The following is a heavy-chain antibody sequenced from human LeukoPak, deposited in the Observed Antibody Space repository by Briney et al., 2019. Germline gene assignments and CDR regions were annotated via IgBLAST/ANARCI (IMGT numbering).Heavy chain of an antibody. Sequence: GGSLRLSCAASGFTFDDYGMSWVRQGPGKGLEWVSGINWNGGNIGYAASVKGRFTIFRDNAKNSLYLEMDSLRVEDTALYYCARTSDGNWFDPWGQGTLVTVSS. CDR3: ARTSDGNWFDP. CDR1: GFTFDDYG. V-gene: IGHV3-20*04. D-gene: IGHD1-26*01. J-gene: IGHJ5*02. CDR2: INWNGGNI.